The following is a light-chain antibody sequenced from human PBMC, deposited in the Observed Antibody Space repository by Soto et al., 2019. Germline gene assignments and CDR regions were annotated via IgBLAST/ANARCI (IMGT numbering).Light chain of an antibody. CDR2: AAS. J-gene: IGKJ1*01. Sequence: AIQMTQSPSSLSAFVGDRVTITCRASQDVRNELGWYQQKPGKAPKLLMYAASTSQSGVPSRFSGSGSGTDFTITISSLQPEDSATYYCLQDYNYPRTFGQGTKVEI. V-gene: IGKV1-6*01. CDR3: LQDYNYPRT. CDR1: QDVRNE.